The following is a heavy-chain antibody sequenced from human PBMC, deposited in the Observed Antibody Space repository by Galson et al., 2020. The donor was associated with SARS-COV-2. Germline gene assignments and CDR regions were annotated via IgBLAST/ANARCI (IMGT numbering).Heavy chain of an antibody. D-gene: IGHD2-2*01. CDR1: GFTFSSYA. V-gene: IGHV3-23*01. CDR3: AKDDCRSTSCWGIGYYFDY. J-gene: IGHJ4*02. CDR2: ISGSGGST. Sequence: GGSLRLSCAASGFTFSSYAMSWVRQAPGKGLEWVSAISGSGGSTYYADSVKGRFTISRDNSKNTLYLQMNSLRAEDTAVYYCAKDDCRSTSCWGIGYYFDYWGQGTLGTVSS.